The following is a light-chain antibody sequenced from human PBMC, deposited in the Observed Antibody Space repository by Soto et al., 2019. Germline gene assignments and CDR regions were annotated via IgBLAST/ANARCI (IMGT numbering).Light chain of an antibody. CDR1: SSNIGNNY. CDR2: DND. J-gene: IGLJ7*01. V-gene: IGLV1-51*01. CDR3: ATWDRSLSAGV. Sequence: QSVLTQPPSVSAAPGQKVTISCSGSSSNIGNNYVSWYQQFPEAAPKLLIYDNDKRPSGIPDRFSGSKSGTSATLAITGLQTGDEADYYCATWDRSLSAGVFGGGTQLTVL.